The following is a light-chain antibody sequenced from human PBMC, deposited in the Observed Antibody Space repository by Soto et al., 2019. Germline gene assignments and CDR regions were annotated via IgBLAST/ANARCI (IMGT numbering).Light chain of an antibody. J-gene: IGLJ1*01. V-gene: IGLV2-11*01. CDR1: SSDIGGYNY. CDR3: AAWDDSLNGYV. CDR2: XXX. Sequence: QSVLTQPRSVSGSPGQSVAISCTGTSSDIGGYNYVSWYQQDPGKAPKVMIYXXXXXXSCXXXRFSGSKSGNTASLTISDLQTEDEADYYCAAWDDSLNGYVFGTGTKVTVL.